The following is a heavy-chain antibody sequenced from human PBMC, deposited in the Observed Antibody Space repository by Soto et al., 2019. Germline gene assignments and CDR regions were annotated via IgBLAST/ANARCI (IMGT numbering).Heavy chain of an antibody. D-gene: IGHD2-21*02. CDR1: GYTFTSYG. CDR3: ARVLFLYCGGDCYSLQH. V-gene: IGHV1-18*04. CDR2: ISAYNGNT. Sequence: ASVKVSCKASGYTFTSYGISWVRQAPGQGLEWMGWISAYNGNTNYAQKLQGRVTMTTDTSTSTAYMEPRSLRSDDTAVYYCARVLFLYCGGDCYSLQHWGQGTLVTVSS. J-gene: IGHJ1*01.